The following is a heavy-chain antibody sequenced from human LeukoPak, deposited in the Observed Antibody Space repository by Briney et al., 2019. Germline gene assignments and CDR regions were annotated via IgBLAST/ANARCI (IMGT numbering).Heavy chain of an antibody. Sequence: SETLSLTCTVSGASISRTTYYWGWFRQPPGKGLEWIATMFYSGYTYYNPSPKSRVTISIDTSENQVSLKLSFVTAADTALYYCAKEPTGDKSFDSWGQGTLVTVSS. D-gene: IGHD7-27*01. V-gene: IGHV4-39*07. CDR1: GASISRTTYY. J-gene: IGHJ4*02. CDR2: MFYSGYT. CDR3: AKEPTGDKSFDS.